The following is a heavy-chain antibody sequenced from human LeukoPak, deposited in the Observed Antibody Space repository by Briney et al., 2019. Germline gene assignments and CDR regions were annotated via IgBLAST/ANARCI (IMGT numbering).Heavy chain of an antibody. CDR3: ARVVKGNIVAAKIIDY. CDR1: GFTFSSYS. D-gene: IGHD6-13*01. J-gene: IGHJ4*02. Sequence: GGSLRLSCAASGFTFSSYSMNWVRQAPGKGLEWVSSISSSSSYIYYADSVKGRFTISRDNAKNSLYLQMNSLRAEDTAVYYCARVVKGNIVAAKIIDYWGQGTLVTVSS. CDR2: ISSSSSYI. V-gene: IGHV3-21*01.